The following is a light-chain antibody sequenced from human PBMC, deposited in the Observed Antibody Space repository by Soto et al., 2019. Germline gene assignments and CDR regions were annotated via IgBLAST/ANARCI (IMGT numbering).Light chain of an antibody. CDR1: QSVSSSY. J-gene: IGKJ5*01. Sequence: ESVLTQSPGTLSLSPGESGSRSSKDIQSVSSSYLAWYQQKPGQAPRLLIYGAFSRATGIPDRFSGSGSGTDFTLTISRLEPEEFAVYYCQQYGNSIPITFGQGTRLEI. CDR3: QQYGNSIPIT. CDR2: GAF. V-gene: IGKV3-20*01.